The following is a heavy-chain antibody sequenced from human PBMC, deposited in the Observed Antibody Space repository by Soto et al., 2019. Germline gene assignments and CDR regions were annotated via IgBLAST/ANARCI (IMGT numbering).Heavy chain of an antibody. D-gene: IGHD4-4*01. J-gene: IGHJ4*02. CDR2: ITATNGNT. V-gene: IGHV3-23*01. CDR3: AKDEGTSSTVFDY. Sequence: QLLESGGASVQPGGSLRLSCVASGFTFKAYAMGWVRQAPGRGLEWVSSITATNGNTYYADSVRGRFTISRDHSRNSLFLQMNGLRPEDSALYYCAKDEGTSSTVFDYWGQGTRVTVPS. CDR1: GFTFKAYA.